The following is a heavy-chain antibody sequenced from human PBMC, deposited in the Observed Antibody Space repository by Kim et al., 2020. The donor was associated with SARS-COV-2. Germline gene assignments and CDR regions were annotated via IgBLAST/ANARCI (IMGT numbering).Heavy chain of an antibody. Sequence: SETLSLTCAVYGGSFSGYYWSWIRQPPGKGLEWIGEINHSGSTNYNPSLKTRVTISVDTSKNQFSLKLSSVTAADTAVYYCARGRGYLGMDVWGQGTTVTVSS. CDR1: GGSFSGYY. CDR2: INHSGST. V-gene: IGHV4-34*01. D-gene: IGHD5-18*01. CDR3: ARGRGYLGMDV. J-gene: IGHJ6*02.